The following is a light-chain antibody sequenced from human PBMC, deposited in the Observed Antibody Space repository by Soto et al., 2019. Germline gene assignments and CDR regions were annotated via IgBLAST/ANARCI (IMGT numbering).Light chain of an antibody. V-gene: IGKV1-8*01. CDR3: QQLNSYPLT. CDR1: QGISSY. J-gene: IGKJ4*01. CDR2: AAS. Sequence: AIRMTHSPSSFSASTGDRVTITCRSSQGISSYLAWYQQKPGKAPKRLIYAASTLQSGVPSRFSGSGSGTEFTLTISSLQPEDFATYYCQQLNSYPLTFGGGTKVDIK.